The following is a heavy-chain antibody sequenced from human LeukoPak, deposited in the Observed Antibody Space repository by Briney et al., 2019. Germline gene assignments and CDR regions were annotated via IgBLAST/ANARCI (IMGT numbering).Heavy chain of an antibody. Sequence: SETLSLTCTVSGGSISSYYCSWIRHPPGKPLECIGYIYYSGSTNYNPSLKSRVTLSVDTSKNQFSLKLSSVTAADTAVYYCAREYIAAAGTTGFDPWGQGTLVTVSS. D-gene: IGHD6-13*01. CDR1: GGSISSYY. CDR3: AREYIAAAGTTGFDP. J-gene: IGHJ5*02. V-gene: IGHV4-59*01. CDR2: IYYSGST.